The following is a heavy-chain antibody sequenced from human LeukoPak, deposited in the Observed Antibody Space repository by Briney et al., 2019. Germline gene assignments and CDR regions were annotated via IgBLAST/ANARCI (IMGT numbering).Heavy chain of an antibody. V-gene: IGHV3-11*05. J-gene: IGHJ3*02. CDR3: TRGKIVVVTAIHAFDI. CDR1: GFTFSDYY. Sequence: PGGSLRLSCAASGFTFSDYYMSWIRQAPGKGLEWVSYISSSSSYIYYADSVKGRFTISRDNAKNSLYLQMNSLKTEDTAVYYCTRGKIVVVTAIHAFDIWGQGTMVTVSS. D-gene: IGHD2-21*02. CDR2: ISSSSSYI.